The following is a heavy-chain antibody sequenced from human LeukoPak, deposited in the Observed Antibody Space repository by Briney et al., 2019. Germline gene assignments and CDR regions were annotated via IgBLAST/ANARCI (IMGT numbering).Heavy chain of an antibody. D-gene: IGHD3-10*01. CDR2: TNSNGSST. CDR3: AKVGSGSYYYGSGSSHHFDY. V-gene: IGHV3-74*01. J-gene: IGHJ4*02. Sequence: GGSLRLSCAACGFTFSTYWVHWVRQAPGKGLVWVSGTNSNGSSTRYAAPVKGRFTISRDNAKNTLYLQMDSLRAEDTAVYYCAKVGSGSYYYGSGSSHHFDYWGQGTLVSVSS. CDR1: GFTFSTYW.